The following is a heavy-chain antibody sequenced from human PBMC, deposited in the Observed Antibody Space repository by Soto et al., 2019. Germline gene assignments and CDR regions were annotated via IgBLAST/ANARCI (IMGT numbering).Heavy chain of an antibody. D-gene: IGHD6-13*01. CDR2: ISGSGGST. CDR3: ATKGIAAATYYYMDV. CDR1: GFTFSSYA. Sequence: LSLTCAASGFTFSSYAMSWVRQAPGKGLEWVSAISGSGGSTYYADSVKGRFTISRDNSKNTLYLQMNSLRAEDTAVYYCATKGIAAATYYYMDVWGKGTTVTVSS. V-gene: IGHV3-23*01. J-gene: IGHJ6*03.